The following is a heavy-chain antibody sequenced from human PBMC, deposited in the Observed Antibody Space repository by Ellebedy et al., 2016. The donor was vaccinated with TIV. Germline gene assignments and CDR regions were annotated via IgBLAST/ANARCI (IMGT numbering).Heavy chain of an antibody. CDR3: VGLGYTSGWYY. J-gene: IGHJ4*02. D-gene: IGHD6-19*01. CDR2: INGDGSST. V-gene: IGHV3-74*03. Sequence: GESLKISXAASGFTFSSYSMNWVRQAPGKGLVWLSQINGDGSSTKYADSVKGRFTISRDNAKNTLYMQMNSLRAEDTAVYYCVGLGYTSGWYYWGQGILVTVSS. CDR1: GFTFSSYS.